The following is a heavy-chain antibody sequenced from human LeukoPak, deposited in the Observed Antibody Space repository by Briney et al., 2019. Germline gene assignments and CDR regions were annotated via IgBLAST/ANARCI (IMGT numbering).Heavy chain of an antibody. V-gene: IGHV1-46*01. Sequence: ASVKVSCKASGYTFTGYYMHWVRQAPGQGLEWMGIINPSGGSTSYAQKFQGRVTMTRDTSTSTVYMELSSLRSEDTAVYYCARGQHYYDSSGYCDYWGQGTLVTVSS. CDR2: INPSGGST. D-gene: IGHD3-22*01. CDR1: GYTFTGYY. J-gene: IGHJ4*02. CDR3: ARGQHYYDSSGYCDY.